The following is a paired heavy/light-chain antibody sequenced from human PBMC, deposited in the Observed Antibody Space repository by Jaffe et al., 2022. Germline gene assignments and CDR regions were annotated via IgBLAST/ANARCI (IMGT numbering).Light chain of an antibody. CDR2: KVS. V-gene: IGKV2-30*01. CDR1: QSLVYSDGNTY. J-gene: IGKJ1*01. CDR3: MQGTHWPPSWT. Sequence: DVVMTQSPLSLPVTLGQPASISCRSSQSLVYSDGNTYLNWFQQRPGQSPRRLIYKVSNRDSGVPDRFSGSGSGTDFTLKISRVEAEDVGVYYCMQGTHWPPSWTFGQGTKVEIK.
Heavy chain of an antibody. CDR2: ISWNSGSI. CDR1: GFTFDDYA. D-gene: IGHD2-2*01. V-gene: IGHV3-9*01. CDR3: AADPRLVVVPAADMNNY. J-gene: IGHJ4*02. Sequence: EVQLVESGGGLVQPGRSLRLSCAASGFTFDDYAMHWVRQAPGKGLEWVSGISWNSGSIGYADSVKGRFTISRDNAKNSLYLQMNSLRAEDTALYYCAADPRLVVVPAADMNNYWGQGTLVTVSS.